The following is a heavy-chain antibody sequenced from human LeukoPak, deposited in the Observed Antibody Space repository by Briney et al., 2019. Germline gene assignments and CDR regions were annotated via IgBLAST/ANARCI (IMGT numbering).Heavy chain of an antibody. J-gene: IGHJ4*02. V-gene: IGHV4-4*07. Sequence: SETLSLTCTVSGGSISSYYWSWIRQPAGKGLEWIGRIYTSGSTNYNPSLKSRVTMSVDTSKDQFSLKLSSVTAADTAVYYCARDSRSGYDSGLDYWGQGTLVTVSS. CDR3: ARDSRSGYDSGLDY. D-gene: IGHD5-12*01. CDR1: GGSISSYY. CDR2: IYTSGST.